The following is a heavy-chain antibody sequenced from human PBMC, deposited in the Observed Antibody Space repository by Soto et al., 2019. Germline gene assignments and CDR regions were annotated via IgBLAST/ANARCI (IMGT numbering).Heavy chain of an antibody. CDR1: GFTFSTYG. D-gene: IGHD3-10*01. CDR2: IWSDGSNK. CDR3: ARATDFGSGGTEF. J-gene: IGHJ4*02. Sequence: QVQLVASGGGVVQPGRSLRLSCVASGFTFSTYGMHWVRQAPGKGLEVRQAPGKGLAWVAVIWSDGSNKFYADSMKGRFTISRDNSKNTLYLQMNSLRAEDTAVYYCARATDFGSGGTEFWGQGTLVTVSS. V-gene: IGHV3-33*01.